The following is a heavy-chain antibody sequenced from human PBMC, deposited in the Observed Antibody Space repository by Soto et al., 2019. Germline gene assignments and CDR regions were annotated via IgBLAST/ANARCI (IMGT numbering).Heavy chain of an antibody. V-gene: IGHV3-23*01. CDR2: ISNDSSRT. CDR1: GFTFNTFE. Sequence: EVQLLESGGGLVQPGGSLRLSCAASGFTFNTFEMSWVRQAPGRGLEWVSVISNDSSRTYYADAVKGRFTISRDNSKYTLYLHMNILTAEDSAVYACVKGGWLDFWGQVALVTVSS. D-gene: IGHD3-16*01. J-gene: IGHJ5*01. CDR3: VKGGWLDF.